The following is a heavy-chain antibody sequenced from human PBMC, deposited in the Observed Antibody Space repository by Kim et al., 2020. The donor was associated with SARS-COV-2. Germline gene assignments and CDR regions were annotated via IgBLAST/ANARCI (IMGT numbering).Heavy chain of an antibody. D-gene: IGHD7-27*01. CDR3: ARNWGLDY. J-gene: IGHJ4*02. Sequence: SSYIYYADSVKGRFTISRDNAKNSLYLQMNSLRAEDTAVYYCARNWGLDYWGQGTLVTVSS. V-gene: IGHV3-21*01. CDR2: SSYI.